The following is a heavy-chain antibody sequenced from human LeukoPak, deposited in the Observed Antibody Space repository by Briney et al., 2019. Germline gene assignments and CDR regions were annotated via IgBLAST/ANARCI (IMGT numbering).Heavy chain of an antibody. CDR3: ARGPYYYDSSGYAFDI. Sequence: PGGSLRLSCAASGFTFSSYAMHWVRQAPGKGLEWVAVISYDGSNKYYADSVKGRFTISRDNSKNTLYLQMNSLRAEDTAVYYCARGPYYYDSSGYAFDIWGQGTMATVSS. CDR1: GFTFSSYA. V-gene: IGHV3-30*04. J-gene: IGHJ3*02. CDR2: ISYDGSNK. D-gene: IGHD3-22*01.